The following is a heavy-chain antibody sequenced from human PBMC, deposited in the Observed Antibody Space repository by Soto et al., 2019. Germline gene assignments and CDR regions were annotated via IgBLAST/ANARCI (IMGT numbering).Heavy chain of an antibody. V-gene: IGHV1-3*01. CDR3: ARPLYYGDSVGAFDI. Sequence: ASVKVSCKASGYTFTSYAMHWVRQAPGQRLEWMGWINAGNGNTKYSQKFQGRVTITRDTSASTAYMELSSLRSEDTAVYYCARPLYYGDSVGAFDIWGQGTMVTVSS. D-gene: IGHD4-17*01. CDR2: INAGNGNT. J-gene: IGHJ3*02. CDR1: GYTFTSYA.